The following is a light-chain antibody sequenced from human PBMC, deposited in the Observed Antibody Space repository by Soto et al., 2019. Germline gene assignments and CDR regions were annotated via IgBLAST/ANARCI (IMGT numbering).Light chain of an antibody. CDR3: QQYNNWHLIA. CDR2: GAS. Sequence: ILLTQSPSTLALSPGERATLSCGASQSVRRKLAWYQQKPGQAPRLLIYGASTRATGIPARFSGSGSGTEFTLTISSLQSEDFAVYYCQQYNNWHLIAFGQGTRLEIK. J-gene: IGKJ5*01. CDR1: QSVRRK. V-gene: IGKV3-15*01.